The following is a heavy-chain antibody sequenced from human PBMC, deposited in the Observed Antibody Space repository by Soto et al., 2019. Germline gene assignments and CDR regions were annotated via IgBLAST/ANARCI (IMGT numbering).Heavy chain of an antibody. J-gene: IGHJ4*02. CDR3: ARGFSTVTSGDYYFDY. CDR2: ISAHNGNT. Sequence: ASVKVSCKASGYTFTNYAISWVRQAPGQGLEWMGWISAHNGNTNYAQKLQGRVSMTAETSTSTAYMELWSLRSDDTAVYYCARGFSTVTSGDYYFDYWGQGTLVTVSS. CDR1: GYTFTNYA. D-gene: IGHD4-17*01. V-gene: IGHV1-18*01.